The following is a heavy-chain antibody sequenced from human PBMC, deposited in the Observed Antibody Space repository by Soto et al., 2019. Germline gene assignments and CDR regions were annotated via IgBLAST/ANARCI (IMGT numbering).Heavy chain of an antibody. Sequence: QVQLVQSGAEVKKPGASVRVSCKTSGYTFTSYGISWVRQAPGQGLEWMGWISAYNGNTNYAQSLQGRVTMTTDTSTTTAYMELRSLKADDTAVYYCARVSSSSRAAEPWGQGTLVTVS. CDR3: ARVSSSSRAAEP. CDR2: ISAYNGNT. J-gene: IGHJ4*02. D-gene: IGHD6-13*01. V-gene: IGHV1-18*01. CDR1: GYTFTSYG.